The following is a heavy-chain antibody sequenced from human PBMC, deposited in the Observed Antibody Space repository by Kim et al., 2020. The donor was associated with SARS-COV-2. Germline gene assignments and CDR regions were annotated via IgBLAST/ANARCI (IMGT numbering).Heavy chain of an antibody. V-gene: IGHV3-23*03. CDR3: AKEGVGATRTYYFDY. J-gene: IGHJ4*02. CDR1: GFTFSSYA. CDR2: IYSGGSST. Sequence: GGSLRLSCAASGFTFSSYAMSWVRQAPGKGLEWVSVIYSGGSSTYYADSVKGRFTISRDNSKNTLYLQMNSLRAEDTAVYYCAKEGVGATRTYYFDYWGQGTLVTVSS. D-gene: IGHD1-26*01.